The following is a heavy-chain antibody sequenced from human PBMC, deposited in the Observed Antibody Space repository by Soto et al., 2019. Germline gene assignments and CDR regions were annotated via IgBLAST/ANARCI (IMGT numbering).Heavy chain of an antibody. V-gene: IGHV1-8*01. CDR1: GYTFTSYD. J-gene: IGHJ6*03. D-gene: IGHD3-3*01. Sequence: ASVKVSCKASGYTFTSYDINWVRQATGQGLEWMGWMNPNSGNTGYAQKFQGRVTMTRNTSISTAYMELSSLRSEDTAVYYCARGLRYDADYYYYYMDVWGKGTTVTVSS. CDR2: MNPNSGNT. CDR3: ARGLRYDADYYYYYMDV.